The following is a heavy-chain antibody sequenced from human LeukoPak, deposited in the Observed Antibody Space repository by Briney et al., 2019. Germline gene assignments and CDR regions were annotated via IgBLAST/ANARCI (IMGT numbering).Heavy chain of an antibody. CDR3: AREGYRHGSGSFDI. CDR1: GDSITTYY. CDR2: IYYSGTT. Sequence: PSETLSLTCTVSGDSITTYYWSWIRQPPGKGLEWIGYIYYSGTTNYNPSLKSRVTISVDTSKNQSSLKLSPVTAADTAIYYCAREGYRHGSGSFDIWGRGTMVTVSS. V-gene: IGHV4-59*01. D-gene: IGHD5-18*01. J-gene: IGHJ3*02.